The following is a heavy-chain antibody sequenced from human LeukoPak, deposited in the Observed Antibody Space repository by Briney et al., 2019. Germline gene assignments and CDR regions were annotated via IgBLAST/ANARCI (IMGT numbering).Heavy chain of an antibody. J-gene: IGHJ6*02. CDR3: ARAAHYYDSWSGMDV. CDR1: GYTFTGYY. V-gene: IGHV1-2*04. Sequence: ASVKVSCKASGYTFTGYYMHWVRQAPGQGLEWMGWINPNSGGTNYAQKFQGWVTMTRDTSISTAYMELSRLRSDDTAVYYCARAAHYYDSWSGMDVWGQGTTVTVSS. D-gene: IGHD3-22*01. CDR2: INPNSGGT.